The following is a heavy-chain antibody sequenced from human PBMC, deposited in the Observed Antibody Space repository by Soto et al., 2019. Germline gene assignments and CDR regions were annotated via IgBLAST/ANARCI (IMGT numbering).Heavy chain of an antibody. V-gene: IGHV4-39*07. CDR1: GASITSTTYF. CDR3: ASTNCSSTSCYTRGEYNWFDP. J-gene: IGHJ5*02. CDR2: IYYSGKT. D-gene: IGHD2-2*02. Sequence: PSETLSLTCSLSGASITSTTYFWAWIRQPPGKGLEWVGSIYYSGKTHYNPSLKSRVTISVDKSKNQFSLKLSSVTAADTAVYYCASTNCSSTSCYTRGEYNWFDPWGQGTLVTVSS.